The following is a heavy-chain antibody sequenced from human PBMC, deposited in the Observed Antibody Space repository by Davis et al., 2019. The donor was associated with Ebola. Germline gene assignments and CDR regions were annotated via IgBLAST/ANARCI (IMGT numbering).Heavy chain of an antibody. J-gene: IGHJ6*02. V-gene: IGHV1-18*01. CDR3: ARAKTGTTRGGGRDYYYYGMDV. Sequence: ASVKVSCKASGYTFSNCGISWVRQAPGQGFEWMGWISAYNGNTNYAQKLQGRVTMTTDTSTSTAYMELRSLRSDDTAVYYCARAKTGTTRGGGRDYYYYGMDVWGQGTTVTVSS. CDR1: GYTFSNCG. D-gene: IGHD1-7*01. CDR2: ISAYNGNT.